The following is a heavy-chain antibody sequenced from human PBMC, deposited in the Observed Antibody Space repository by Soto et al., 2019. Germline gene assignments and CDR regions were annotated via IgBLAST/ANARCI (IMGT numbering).Heavy chain of an antibody. J-gene: IGHJ4*02. CDR3: ARHRDCSSTSCYVGHFDY. D-gene: IGHD2-2*01. Sequence: QVQLQESGPGLVKPSETLSLTCTVSGGSISSYYWSWIRQPPGKGLEWIGYIYYSGSTNYNPSLKSRVTISVDTSKNQFSLKLSSVTAADTAVYYCARHRDCSSTSCYVGHFDYWGLGTLVTVSS. CDR1: GGSISSYY. CDR2: IYYSGST. V-gene: IGHV4-59*08.